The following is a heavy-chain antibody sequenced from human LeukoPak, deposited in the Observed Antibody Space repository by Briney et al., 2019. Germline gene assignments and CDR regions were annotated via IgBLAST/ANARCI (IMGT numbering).Heavy chain of an antibody. Sequence: PGGSLRLSCAASGFSVSSNHVSWVRQPPGKGLEWVSGISWNSGSIDYADSVKGRFTISRDNAKNSLYLQMNSLRVEDTAFYYCAKDNRRHYTSGPNPDSLHWGQGALVTVSS. CDR1: GFSVSSNH. V-gene: IGHV3-9*01. CDR3: AKDNRRHYTSGPNPDSLH. CDR2: ISWNSGSI. J-gene: IGHJ4*02. D-gene: IGHD6-19*01.